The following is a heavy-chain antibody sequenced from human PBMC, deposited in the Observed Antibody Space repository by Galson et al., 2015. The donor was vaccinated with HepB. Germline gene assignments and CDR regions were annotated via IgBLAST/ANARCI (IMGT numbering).Heavy chain of an antibody. V-gene: IGHV3-53*01. CDR2: IYRGGST. CDR1: GFSVRNYY. D-gene: IGHD6-19*01. J-gene: IGHJ4*02. Sequence: SLRLSCAASGFSVRNYYMSWVRQAPGKGLGWVSFIYRGGSTYSADSVQGRFTISSDNSKNTVYLQMNSLRVEYTAICYCPRGPGGQWLDNWGQGTLVTVAS. CDR3: PRGPGGQWLDN.